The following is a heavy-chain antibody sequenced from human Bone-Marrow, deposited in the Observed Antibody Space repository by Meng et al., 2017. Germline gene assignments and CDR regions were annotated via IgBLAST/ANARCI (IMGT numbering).Heavy chain of an antibody. V-gene: IGHV6-1*01. CDR3: TRSYYGDYVDY. Sequence: QVHLEQSGPGMLKASQNLSLTCTISGDIGSSNSAAWNWIRQSPSRGLEWLGRTYFRSKWYNDYALSVRSRVTVNPDTSRNQFSLQLNSVTPEDTAIYYCTRSYYGDYVDYWGQGSLVTVSS. J-gene: IGHJ4*02. D-gene: IGHD4-17*01. CDR2: TYFRSKWYN. CDR1: GDIGSSNSAA.